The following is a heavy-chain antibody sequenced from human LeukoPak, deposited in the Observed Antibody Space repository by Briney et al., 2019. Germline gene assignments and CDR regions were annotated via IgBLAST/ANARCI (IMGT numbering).Heavy chain of an antibody. D-gene: IGHD3-3*01. J-gene: IGHJ6*03. CDR1: GYSFTSYW. CDR2: IYPGDSDT. CDR3: ARHGGYDFWSGNYYYYYMDV. V-gene: IGHV5-51*01. Sequence: GESLKISCKGSGYSFTSYWIGWVRQMPGKGLEWMGIIYPGDSDTRYSPSFQGQVTISADKSISTAYLQWSSLKASDTAMYYCARHGGYDFWSGNYYYYYMDVWGKGTTVTVSS.